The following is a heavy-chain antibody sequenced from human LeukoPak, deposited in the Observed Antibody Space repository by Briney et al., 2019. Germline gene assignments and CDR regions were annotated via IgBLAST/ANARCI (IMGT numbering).Heavy chain of an antibody. CDR1: GGSISSYY. V-gene: IGHV4-59*08. D-gene: IGHD6-13*01. CDR2: IYYSGST. Sequence: SETLSLTCTVSGGSISSYYWSWIRQPPGKGLEWIGYIYYSGSTNYNPSLKSRVTISVDTSKNQFSLKLSSVTAAGTAVYYCARSHSSSWYDYYYGMDVWGQGTTVTVSS. CDR3: ARSHSSSWYDYYYGMDV. J-gene: IGHJ6*02.